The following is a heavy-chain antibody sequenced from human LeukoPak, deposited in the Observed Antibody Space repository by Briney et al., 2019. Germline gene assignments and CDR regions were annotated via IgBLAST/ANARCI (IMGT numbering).Heavy chain of an antibody. CDR1: GFTFSSYA. Sequence: GSLRLSCAASGFTFSSYAMHWVRQPPGKGLEWIGEIYHSGSTNYNPSLKSRVTISVDKSKNQFSLKLSSVTAADTAVYYCANRGGYCSSTSCWGGNWFDPWGQGTLVTVSS. V-gene: IGHV4-4*02. CDR3: ANRGGYCSSTSCWGGNWFDP. D-gene: IGHD2-2*01. CDR2: IYHSGST. J-gene: IGHJ5*02.